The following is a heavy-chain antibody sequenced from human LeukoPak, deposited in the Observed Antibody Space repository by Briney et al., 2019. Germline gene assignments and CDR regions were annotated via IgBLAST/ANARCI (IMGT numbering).Heavy chain of an antibody. D-gene: IGHD3-16*01. Sequence: GGSLRLSCEASGFTFGIYAMHWVRQAPGMGLEYISGISSNGYSTYYANSVKGRFTISRDNSKNTLYLQMGSLRDEDMAVFYCARETTTKTGRVYYFDYWGQGTLVTVSS. V-gene: IGHV3-64*01. J-gene: IGHJ4*02. CDR3: ARETTTKTGRVYYFDY. CDR2: ISSNGYST. CDR1: GFTFGIYA.